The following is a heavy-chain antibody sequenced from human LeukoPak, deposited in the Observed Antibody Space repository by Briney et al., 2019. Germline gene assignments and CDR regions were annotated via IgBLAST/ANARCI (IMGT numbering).Heavy chain of an antibody. CDR2: IYYSGST. V-gene: IGHV4-31*03. Sequence: SETLSLTCTVSGGSISSGGYYWSWIRQHPGKGLEWIGYIYYSGSTYYNPSLKSRLTLSIDTSRNQLSLKLPSVTAADTAVYFCARLGNYHDFWGQGALVTVSS. CDR3: ARLGNYHDF. J-gene: IGHJ4*02. CDR1: GGSISSGGYY. D-gene: IGHD1-26*01.